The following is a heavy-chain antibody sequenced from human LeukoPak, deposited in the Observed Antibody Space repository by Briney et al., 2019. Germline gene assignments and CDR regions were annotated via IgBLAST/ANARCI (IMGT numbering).Heavy chain of an antibody. CDR3: ARHCCSGPAKRVFDI. Sequence: SETLSLTCTVSGGSIISSDYHWGWVRQPPGKGLEWIVTISYSGNTDYNPSLRSRVTISVDTSNNQFSLRLGSVTAADTAVYHCARHCCSGPAKRVFDIWGQGTMVTVSS. CDR2: ISYSGNT. CDR1: GGSIISSDYH. V-gene: IGHV4-39*01. J-gene: IGHJ3*02. D-gene: IGHD2-15*01.